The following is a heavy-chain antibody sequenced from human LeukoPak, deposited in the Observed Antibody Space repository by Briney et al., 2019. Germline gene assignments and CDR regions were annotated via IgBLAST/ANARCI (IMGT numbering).Heavy chain of an antibody. Sequence: ASVKVSCKASGYTFSDYYIHWVRQAPGQGLEWMGWINPNSGGTNYAQKFQGRVTMTRDTSISTAYMELSRLRSDDTAVYYCARGGYDSYYFDYWGQGTLVTVSS. V-gene: IGHV1-2*02. J-gene: IGHJ4*02. D-gene: IGHD5-12*01. CDR3: ARGGYDSYYFDY. CDR2: INPNSGGT. CDR1: GYTFSDYY.